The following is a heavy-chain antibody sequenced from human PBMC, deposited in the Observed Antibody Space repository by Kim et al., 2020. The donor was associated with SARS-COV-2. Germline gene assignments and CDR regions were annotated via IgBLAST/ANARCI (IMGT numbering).Heavy chain of an antibody. V-gene: IGHV1-24*01. CDR3: ATPLWGKGYYDSSGYNKPFDY. J-gene: IGHJ4*02. D-gene: IGHD3-22*01. CDR2: FDPEDGET. CDR1: GYTLTELS. Sequence: ASVKVSCKVSGYTLTELSMHWVRQAPGKGLEWMGGFDPEDGETIYAQKFQGRVTMTEDTSTDTAYMELSSLRSEDTAVYYCATPLWGKGYYDSSGYNKPFDYWGQGTLVTVSS.